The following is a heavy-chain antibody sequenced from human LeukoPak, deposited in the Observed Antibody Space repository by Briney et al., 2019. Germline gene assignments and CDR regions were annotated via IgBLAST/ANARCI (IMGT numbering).Heavy chain of an antibody. J-gene: IGHJ2*01. CDR3: ARYSSTWPYWYFDL. Sequence: SQTLSLTCAVSGGSISSGGYPWSWIRQPPGKGLEWIGYISHSGSTYYNPSLKSRVTISVDRSKNQFSLKLTSVTAADTAVYYCARYSSTWPYWYFDLWGRGTLVTVSS. V-gene: IGHV4-30-2*01. D-gene: IGHD6-13*01. CDR2: ISHSGST. CDR1: GGSISSGGYP.